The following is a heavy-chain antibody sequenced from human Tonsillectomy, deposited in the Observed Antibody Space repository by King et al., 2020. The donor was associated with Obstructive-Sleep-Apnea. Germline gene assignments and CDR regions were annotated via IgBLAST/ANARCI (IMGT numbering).Heavy chain of an antibody. D-gene: IGHD6-13*01. V-gene: IGHV4-38-2*02. CDR3: ARSYGSSSWYLNWFDP. J-gene: IGHJ5*02. CDR1: GYSISSGYY. Sequence: VQLQESGPGLVKPSETLSLTCTVSGYSISSGYYWGWIRQPPGKGLEWIGSIYHSGSTYYNPSLKSRVTISVDTSKNQFSLKLSSVTAADTAVYYCARSYGSSSWYLNWFDPWGHGTLVTVSS. CDR2: IYHSGST.